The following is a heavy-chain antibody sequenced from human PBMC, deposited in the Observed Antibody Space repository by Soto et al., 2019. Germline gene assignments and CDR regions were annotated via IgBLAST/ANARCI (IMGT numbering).Heavy chain of an antibody. J-gene: IGHJ4*02. Sequence: PSETLSLTCTVSGGSMSSSYYWTWIRQSPGKGLEWIGYIYYTGSTNYNPSLQGRVTISLDTSKNQFSLKLTSVTAADTAVYYCARVMNTYDPGSYLSDWGQGMLVTVSS. V-gene: IGHV4-59*12. CDR2: IYYTGST. CDR3: ARVMNTYDPGSYLSD. D-gene: IGHD3-10*01. CDR1: GGSMSSSYY.